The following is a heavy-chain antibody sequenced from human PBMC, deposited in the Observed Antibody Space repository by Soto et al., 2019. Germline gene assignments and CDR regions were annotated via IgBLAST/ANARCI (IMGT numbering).Heavy chain of an antibody. CDR3: AIDLGSGYDPGDY. Sequence: QVQLVQSGAEVKKPGSSVKVSCKASGDTFTIFAISWVRQAPGQGLEWMGGIIPTIGTTNYAQRFQGRITITGDESTGTAYMELSSLKSEDTAVYYCAIDLGSGYDPGDYWGQGNLVTVSS. V-gene: IGHV1-69*12. CDR2: IIPTIGTT. J-gene: IGHJ4*02. CDR1: GDTFTIFA. D-gene: IGHD5-12*01.